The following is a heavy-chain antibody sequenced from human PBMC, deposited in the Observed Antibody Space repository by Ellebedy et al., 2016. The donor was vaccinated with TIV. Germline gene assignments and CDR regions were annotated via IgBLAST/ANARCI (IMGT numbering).Heavy chain of an antibody. J-gene: IGHJ4*02. Sequence: GESLKISXAASGFTFSDYYMSWIRQAPGKGLEWVSYISSSSSYTNYADSVKGRFTISRDNAKNSLYLQMNSLRAEDTAVYYCARGTWDTAMAPFDYWGQGTLVTVSS. CDR3: ARGTWDTAMAPFDY. V-gene: IGHV3-11*05. D-gene: IGHD5-18*01. CDR1: GFTFSDYY. CDR2: ISSSSSYT.